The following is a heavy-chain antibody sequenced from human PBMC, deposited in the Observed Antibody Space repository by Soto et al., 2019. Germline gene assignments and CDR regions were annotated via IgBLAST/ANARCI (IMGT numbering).Heavy chain of an antibody. D-gene: IGHD6-19*01. CDR3: ARVYGYSSGRYGGLDAFDI. CDR1: GFTFSSYW. CDR2: INSDGSST. J-gene: IGHJ3*02. V-gene: IGHV3-74*01. Sequence: GGSLRLSCAASGFTFSSYWMHWVRQAPGKGLVWVSRINSDGSSTSYADSVKGRFTISRDNAKNTLYLQMNSLRAEDTAVYYCARVYGYSSGRYGGLDAFDIWGQGTMVTVSS.